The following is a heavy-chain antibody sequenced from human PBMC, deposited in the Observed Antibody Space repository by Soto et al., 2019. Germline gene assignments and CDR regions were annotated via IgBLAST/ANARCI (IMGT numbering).Heavy chain of an antibody. CDR2: IYYSGST. Sequence: SETLSLTCTVSGGSISSSSYYWGWIRQPPGKGLEWIGSIYYSGSTYYNPSLKSRVTISVDTSKNQFSLKLSSVTAADTAVYYCARSGLLLGWFDPWGQGTLVTVSS. V-gene: IGHV4-39*01. CDR1: GGSISSSSYY. D-gene: IGHD3-10*01. J-gene: IGHJ5*02. CDR3: ARSGLLLGWFDP.